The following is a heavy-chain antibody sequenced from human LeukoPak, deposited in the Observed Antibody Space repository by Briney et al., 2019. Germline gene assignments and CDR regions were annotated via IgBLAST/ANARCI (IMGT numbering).Heavy chain of an antibody. CDR2: INHSGST. V-gene: IGHV4-34*01. CDR1: GESFSGYF. D-gene: IGHD3-22*01. Sequence: SETLSLTCAVYGESFSGYFWSWIRQPPGKGLEWIGEINHSGSTNYNPSLKSRVTISVDTSKNQFSLKLSSVTAADTAVYYCARDSSGSTNWFDPWGQGTLVTVSS. J-gene: IGHJ5*02. CDR3: ARDSSGSTNWFDP.